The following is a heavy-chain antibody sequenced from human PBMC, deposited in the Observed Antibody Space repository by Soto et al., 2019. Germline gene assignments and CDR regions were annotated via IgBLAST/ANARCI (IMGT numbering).Heavy chain of an antibody. CDR2: IYYSGST. J-gene: IGHJ3*02. CDR3: ARDTMIIALDAFDI. D-gene: IGHD3-22*01. Sequence: SETLSLTCTVSGGSISSGTYYWTWIRHHPGKGLEWIGYIYYSGSTSYNPSLKSRVSISVDTSKNQFSLKLSSVTAADTAVYYCARDTMIIALDAFDIWGQGIMVTVSS. CDR1: GGSISSGTYY. V-gene: IGHV4-31*03.